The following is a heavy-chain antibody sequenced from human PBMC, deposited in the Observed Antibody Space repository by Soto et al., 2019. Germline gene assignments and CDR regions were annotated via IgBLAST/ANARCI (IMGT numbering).Heavy chain of an antibody. CDR2: ISAYNGNT. CDR1: GYTFTSYG. D-gene: IGHD6-13*01. CDR3: ARSLWKQLDPDDAFDI. Sequence: QVQLVQSGAEVKKPGASVKVSCKASGYTFTSYGISWVRQAPGQGLEWMGWISAYNGNTNYAQKLQGRVTMTTDTYTSTAYMELRSLRSDDTAVYYCARSLWKQLDPDDAFDIWGQGTMVTVSS. J-gene: IGHJ3*02. V-gene: IGHV1-18*01.